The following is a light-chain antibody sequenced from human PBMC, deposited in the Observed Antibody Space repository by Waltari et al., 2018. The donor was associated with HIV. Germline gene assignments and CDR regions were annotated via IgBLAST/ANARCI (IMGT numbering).Light chain of an antibody. V-gene: IGKV1-12*01. CDR2: DTS. CDR3: QQTRSFPFT. CDR1: QDITRW. Sequence: TCRASQDITRWLAWYQQKPGKAPKLLMYDTSTLHSGVPSRFTGSGSGTDFTLTISSLQPEDFATYSCQQTRSFPFTFGPGTKVDIK. J-gene: IGKJ3*01.